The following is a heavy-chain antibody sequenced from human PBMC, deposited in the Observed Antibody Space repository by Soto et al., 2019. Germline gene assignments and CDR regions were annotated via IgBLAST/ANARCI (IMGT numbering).Heavy chain of an antibody. D-gene: IGHD4-17*01. V-gene: IGHV3-15*07. J-gene: IGHJ6*02. CDR1: GFTFSNAC. CDR3: TPFYGGTFYYYGMDV. CDR2: IKSKTDGGTT. Sequence: GGSLRLSCAASGFTFSNACMNWGRQAPGKGLEWVGRIKSKTDGGTTDYAETVKGRFTISRDDSKKTLYLQMNSLKTEDTAVYYCTPFYGGTFYYYGMDVWGQGTTVTVS.